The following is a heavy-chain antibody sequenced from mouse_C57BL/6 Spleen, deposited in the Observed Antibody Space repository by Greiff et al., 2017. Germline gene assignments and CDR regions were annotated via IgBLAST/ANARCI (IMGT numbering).Heavy chain of an antibody. D-gene: IGHD4-1*01. J-gene: IGHJ2*01. V-gene: IGHV1-78*01. CDR1: GYTFTDHT. Sequence: VQLQQSDAELLKPGASVKISCTVSGYTFTDHTIHWMKQRPEPGLEGIGYIYPRDGTTKYNEKFKGKATLTADKSSSTAYMQLNSLTSEDSAVYFGARGAWDGSYYFDDWGQGTTLTVSS. CDR2: IYPRDGTT. CDR3: ARGAWDGSYYFDD.